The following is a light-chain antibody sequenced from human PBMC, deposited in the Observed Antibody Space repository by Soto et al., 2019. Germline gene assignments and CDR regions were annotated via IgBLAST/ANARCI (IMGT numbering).Light chain of an antibody. V-gene: IGKV1-39*01. Sequence: DVQMTQSPSSLSASIGDRVTISCRASQDIGAYVNWYQHKQGKAPRVLMYAASNLKSGVPQRFRGSGVRRDFPLTISDLQPEDFATYYCQHSYSTRTFGQGTKVERK. CDR1: QDIGAY. CDR3: QHSYSTRT. CDR2: AAS. J-gene: IGKJ1*01.